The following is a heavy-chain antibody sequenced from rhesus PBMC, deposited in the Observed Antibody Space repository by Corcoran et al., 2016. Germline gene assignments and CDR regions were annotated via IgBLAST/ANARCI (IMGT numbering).Heavy chain of an antibody. CDR1: GYSISSNY. CDR3: ARDLNGDY. D-gene: IGHD2-27*01. V-gene: IGHV4S14*01. CDR2: IYGRGGSN. J-gene: IGHJ4*01. Sequence: QVQLQESGPGLVKPSETLSLTCAVSGYSISSNYWNWLRQPPGKGLEWIGSIYGRGGSNYLNPSLKRRVTLSVDTSKNHFSLKLSCVTAADTAGYYCARDLNGDYWGQGVLVTVSS.